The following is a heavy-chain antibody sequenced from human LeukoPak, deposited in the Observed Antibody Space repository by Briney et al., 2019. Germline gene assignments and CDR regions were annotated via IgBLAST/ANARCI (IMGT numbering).Heavy chain of an antibody. CDR1: GFTFDDYG. CDR2: INSDGSST. J-gene: IGHJ4*02. V-gene: IGHV3-74*01. CDR3: ARVILSSGYYDY. Sequence: QSGGSLRLSCAASGFTFDDYGMSWVRQAPGKGLVWVSRINSDGSSTSYADSVRGRFSISRDNAKNTLYLQMNSLRAEDTAVYYCARVILSSGYYDYWGQGTLVTVSS. D-gene: IGHD3-22*01.